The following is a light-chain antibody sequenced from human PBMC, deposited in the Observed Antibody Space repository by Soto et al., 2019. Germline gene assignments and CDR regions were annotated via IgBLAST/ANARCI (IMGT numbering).Light chain of an antibody. CDR3: QQYGSSPLT. V-gene: IGKV3-20*01. CDR1: QSVSSTY. J-gene: IGKJ4*01. CDR2: GAS. Sequence: EIVLTQSPVTLSLSPGERATLSCRASQSVSSTYLGWYQQKPGQAPRLLIYGASIRATGIPDRFSGSGSGTDFNLTISRLEPEDLAVYYCQQYGSSPLTFGGGTKVDIK.